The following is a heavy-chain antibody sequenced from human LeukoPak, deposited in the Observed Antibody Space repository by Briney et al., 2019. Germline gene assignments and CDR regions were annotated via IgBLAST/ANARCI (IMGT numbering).Heavy chain of an antibody. V-gene: IGHV3-48*03. Sequence: GGSLRLSCAASGFTFSSYEMNWVRRAPGKGLEWVSYISSSGSTIYYADSVKGRFTISRDNAKNSLYLQMNSLRAEDTAVYYCASWLRYYYYGMDVWGKGTTVTVSS. D-gene: IGHD5-12*01. J-gene: IGHJ6*04. CDR1: GFTFSSYE. CDR2: ISSSGSTI. CDR3: ASWLRYYYYGMDV.